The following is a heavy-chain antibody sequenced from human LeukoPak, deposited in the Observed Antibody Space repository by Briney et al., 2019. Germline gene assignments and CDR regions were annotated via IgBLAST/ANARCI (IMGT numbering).Heavy chain of an antibody. J-gene: IGHJ4*02. CDR1: GFTVTSYG. CDR3: AKDIAYYYDSSGPLFDN. V-gene: IGHV3-30*02. D-gene: IGHD3-22*01. CDR2: RRHDGSNK. Sequence: GRSLRLSCAASGFTVTSYGMHWVRQAPGKGLEWVAFRRHDGSNKYYTDSVKGRFTISRDNSKNTLYLQMNSLRPEDTAVYYCAKDIAYYYDSSGPLFDNWGQGTLVTVSS.